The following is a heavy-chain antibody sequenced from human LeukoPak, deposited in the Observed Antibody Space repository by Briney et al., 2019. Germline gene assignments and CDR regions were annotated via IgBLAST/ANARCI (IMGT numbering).Heavy chain of an antibody. CDR3: AGRDSYALCFDP. Sequence: ASVKVSCKASGYTFTSYGISWVRQAPGQGLEWMGWISAYNGNTNYAQKLQGRVTMTTDTSTSTAYMELRSLRSDDTAVYYCAGRDSYALCFDPRGQGTLVTVSS. CDR1: GYTFTSYG. J-gene: IGHJ5*02. D-gene: IGHD3-10*01. V-gene: IGHV1-18*01. CDR2: ISAYNGNT.